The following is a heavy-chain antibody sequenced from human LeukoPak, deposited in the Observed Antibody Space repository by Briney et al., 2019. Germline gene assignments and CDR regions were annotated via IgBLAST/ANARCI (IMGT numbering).Heavy chain of an antibody. V-gene: IGHV3-23*01. CDR1: GFTFRTYA. Sequence: GGSLRLSCTASGFTFRTYAMSWVRQAPGKGLEWVSAISGSGGSTYYADSVKGRFTISRDNSKSTLYLQMNSLRAEDTAVYYCAKVGRKIVVVTAKGGIDYWGQGTLVTVSS. CDR3: AKVGRKIVVVTAKGGIDY. D-gene: IGHD2-21*02. J-gene: IGHJ4*02. CDR2: ISGSGGST.